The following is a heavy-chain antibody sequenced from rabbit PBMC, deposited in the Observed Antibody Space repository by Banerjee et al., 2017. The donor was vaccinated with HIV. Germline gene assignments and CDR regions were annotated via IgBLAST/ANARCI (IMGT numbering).Heavy chain of an antibody. Sequence: QQQLEESGGGLVKPGGTLTLTCKVSGIDFSSYYHMCWVRQAPGKGLELIAYIYPDYGSTGYASWVNGRLTISLDNAQNTVFLQMTSLTAADTATYFCARDQYSSSRGYFNLWGPGTLVTVS. V-gene: IGHV1S43*01. CDR2: IYPDYGST. J-gene: IGHJ4*01. CDR1: GIDFSSYYH. D-gene: IGHD1-1*01. CDR3: ARDQYSSSRGYFNL.